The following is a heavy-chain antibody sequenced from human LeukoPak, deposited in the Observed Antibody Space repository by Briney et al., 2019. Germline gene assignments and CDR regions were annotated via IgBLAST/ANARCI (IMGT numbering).Heavy chain of an antibody. D-gene: IGHD3-16*01. CDR1: GGSISSYY. V-gene: IGHV4-34*01. CDR2: INHSGST. Sequence: SETLSLTCTVSGGSISSYYWSWIRQPPGKGLEWIGEINHSGSTNYNPSLKSRVTISVDTSKNQFSLKLSSVTAADTAVYYCARGLYDYVWGSFPLLDYWGQGTLVTVSS. J-gene: IGHJ4*02. CDR3: ARGLYDYVWGSFPLLDY.